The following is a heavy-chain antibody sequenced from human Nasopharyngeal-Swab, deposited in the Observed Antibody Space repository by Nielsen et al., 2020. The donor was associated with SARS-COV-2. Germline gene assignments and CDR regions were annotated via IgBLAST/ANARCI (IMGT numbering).Heavy chain of an antibody. CDR2: ISWNSGSI. V-gene: IGHV3-9*01. D-gene: IGHD6-13*01. CDR3: ASDSSSWYAYFDY. J-gene: IGHJ4*02. CDR1: GFTFDDYA. Sequence: GGSLRLSCAASGFTFDDYATHWVRQAPGKGLEWVSGISWNSGSIGYADSVKGRFTISRDNAKNSLYLQMNSLRAEDTALYYCASDSSSWYAYFDYWGQGTLVTVSS.